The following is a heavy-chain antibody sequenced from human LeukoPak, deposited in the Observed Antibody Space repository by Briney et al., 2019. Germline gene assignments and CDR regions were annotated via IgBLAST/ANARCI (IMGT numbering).Heavy chain of an antibody. V-gene: IGHV1-18*01. CDR1: GYTFINYG. CDR2: ISAYNANT. CDR3: ARELTYCGGDCYRNWFDS. D-gene: IGHD2-21*02. J-gene: IGHJ5*01. Sequence: ASVKVSCKASGYTFINYGITWVRQAPGQGLEWMGWISAYNANTTYAQKFQGRVAMTTDTSTSTAYMELSRLRSDDTAVYYCARELTYCGGDCYRNWFDSWGQGTLVTVSS.